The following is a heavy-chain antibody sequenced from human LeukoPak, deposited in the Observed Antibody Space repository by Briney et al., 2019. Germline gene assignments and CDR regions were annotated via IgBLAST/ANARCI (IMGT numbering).Heavy chain of an antibody. Sequence: AGGSLRLSCAASGFTFSSYAMHWVRQAPGKGLEYVSAISSNGGSTYYANSVKGRFTISRDNSKNTLYLQMGSLRAEDMAVYYCARDRQMSYSDFWSGYYKFDYWGQGTLVTVSS. CDR2: ISSNGGST. CDR1: GFTFSSYA. J-gene: IGHJ4*02. CDR3: ARDRQMSYSDFWSGYYKFDY. D-gene: IGHD3-3*01. V-gene: IGHV3-64*01.